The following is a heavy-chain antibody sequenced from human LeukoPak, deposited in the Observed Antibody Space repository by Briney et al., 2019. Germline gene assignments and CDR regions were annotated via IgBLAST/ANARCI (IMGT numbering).Heavy chain of an antibody. CDR1: GYTFTNNY. V-gene: IGHV1-46*01. J-gene: IGHJ4*02. CDR2: IYPRDGST. CDR3: ARDQEGFDY. Sequence: ASVKVSCKASGYTFTNNYLHWVRQAPGQGLEWMGMIYPRDGSTSYAQNSQGRVTVTRDTSTTTVHMELRGLRSEDTAVYYCARDQEGFDYWGQGTVVTVSS.